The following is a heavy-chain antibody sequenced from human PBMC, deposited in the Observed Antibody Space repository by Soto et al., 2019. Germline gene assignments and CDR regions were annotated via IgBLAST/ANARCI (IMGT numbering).Heavy chain of an antibody. J-gene: IGHJ4*02. CDR3: ARDIDWYSNSSGFDN. Sequence: QIQLVESGGGLVKPGGSLRLSCAASGFTFSDYYMSWIRQAPGKGLEWVSYISSSSSIIYYYADSVKGRFTISRDNSKNTLSLQMNSLRAEDTAIYYCARDIDWYSNSSGFDNWGQGTLVTVSS. D-gene: IGHD1-26*01. V-gene: IGHV3-11*04. CDR2: ISSSSSII. CDR1: GFTFSDYY.